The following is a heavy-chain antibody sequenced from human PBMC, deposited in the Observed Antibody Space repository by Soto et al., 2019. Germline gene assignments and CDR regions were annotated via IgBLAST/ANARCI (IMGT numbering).Heavy chain of an antibody. Sequence: QVQLAESGGGEVQPGRSLTISCAASGFTFSTYGMHWVCQTPGKGLERVAVISYDGTNKFYSDSVKGRFTISRDNFKNTLTLQMNSLRADDTAVYSCAKDLQSYGDYDYYCYGMDVWGLGTRVTVSS. CDR2: ISYDGTNK. V-gene: IGHV3-30*18. D-gene: IGHD4-17*01. CDR1: GFTFSTYG. CDR3: AKDLQSYGDYDYYCYGMDV. J-gene: IGHJ6*02.